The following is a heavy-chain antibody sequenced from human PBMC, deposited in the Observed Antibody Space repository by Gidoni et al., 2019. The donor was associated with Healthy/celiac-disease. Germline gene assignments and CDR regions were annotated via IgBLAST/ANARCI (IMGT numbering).Heavy chain of an antibody. V-gene: IGHV4-39*01. CDR3: ARGTGYGLPTRWDWFDP. D-gene: IGHD3-10*01. Sequence: QLQLQESGPGLVKPSETLSLTCTVSGGSISSSSYYWGWIRQPPGKGLEWIGSIYYSGSTYYNPSLKSRVTISVDTSKNQFSLKLSSVTAADTAVYYCARGTGYGLPTRWDWFDPWGQGTLVTVSS. CDR2: IYYSGST. CDR1: GGSISSSSYY. J-gene: IGHJ5*02.